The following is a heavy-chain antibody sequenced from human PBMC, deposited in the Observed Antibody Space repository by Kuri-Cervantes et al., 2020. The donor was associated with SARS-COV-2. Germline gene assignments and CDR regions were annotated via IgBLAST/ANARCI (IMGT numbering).Heavy chain of an antibody. CDR1: GFTFSNYW. D-gene: IGHD3-16*02. Sequence: GESLKISCAASGFTFSNYWMHWVRQAPGKGLVWDSRINSYGSSTSYADSVKGRFTISRDNAKNTLYLQMNSVRAEDTAVYYCARTSLAEQWYFDLWGRGTLVTVSS. CDR2: INSYGSST. V-gene: IGHV3-74*01. J-gene: IGHJ2*01. CDR3: ARTSLAEQWYFDL.